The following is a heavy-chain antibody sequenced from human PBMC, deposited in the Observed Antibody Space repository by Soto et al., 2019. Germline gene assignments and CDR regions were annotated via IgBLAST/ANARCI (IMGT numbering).Heavy chain of an antibody. CDR2: IYYSGST. Sequence: SETLSLTCTVSGGSISSGGYFWSWIRQHPGKGLEWIGYIYYSGSTYYNPSLKSLVTISVDTSKNLFSLKLSSVTAADTAVYYCARERPKWGMPGMDVWGQGTTVTVSS. D-gene: IGHD2-8*01. CDR1: GGSISSGGYF. CDR3: ARERPKWGMPGMDV. V-gene: IGHV4-31*01. J-gene: IGHJ6*02.